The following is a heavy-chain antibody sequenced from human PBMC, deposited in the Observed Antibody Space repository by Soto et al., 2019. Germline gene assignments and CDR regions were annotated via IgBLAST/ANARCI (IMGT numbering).Heavy chain of an antibody. V-gene: IGHV4-31*03. CDR2: IYYSGST. D-gene: IGHD3-22*01. CDR3: ARENDSSGFTYFDY. Sequence: SETLSLTCTVSGGSISSGGYDWSWIRQHPGKGLEWIGYIYYSGSTYYNPSLKSRVTISVDTSKNQFSLKLSSVTAAGTAVYYCARENDSSGFTYFDYWGQGTLVTVSS. J-gene: IGHJ4*02. CDR1: GGSISSGGYD.